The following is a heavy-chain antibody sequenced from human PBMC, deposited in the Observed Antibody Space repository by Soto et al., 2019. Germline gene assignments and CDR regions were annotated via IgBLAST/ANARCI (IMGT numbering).Heavy chain of an antibody. J-gene: IGHJ4*02. D-gene: IGHD1-26*01. CDR1: GGSFSGYY. CDR3: ASLGATLFDY. CDR2: INHSGST. V-gene: IGHV4-34*01. Sequence: KSSETLSLTCVVYGGSFSGYYWSWIRQPPGKGLEWIGEINHSGSTNYNPSLKSRVTISVDTSKNQFSLKLSSVTAADTAVYYCASLGATLFDYWGQGTLVTVSS.